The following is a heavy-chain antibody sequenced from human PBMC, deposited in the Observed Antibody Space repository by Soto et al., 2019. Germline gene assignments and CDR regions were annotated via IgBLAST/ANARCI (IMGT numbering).Heavy chain of an antibody. CDR3: ERGYLRGDYGMDV. CDR2: VSYSSKNI. J-gene: IGHJ6*02. V-gene: IGHV3-48*02. D-gene: IGHD1-1*01. Sequence: GGSLRPSCAAFGITFRSHGMNWVRQAPGNVLECVSYVSYSSKNICYAASVKGRFTISRDNDKNTLYLQMNSLRDEDTDVYFCERGYLRGDYGMDVWGQGTTVTVSS. CDR1: GITFRSHG.